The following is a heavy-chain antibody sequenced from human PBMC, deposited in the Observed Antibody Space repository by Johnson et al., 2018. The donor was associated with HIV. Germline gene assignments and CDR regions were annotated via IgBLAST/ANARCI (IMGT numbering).Heavy chain of an antibody. CDR1: GFTFSNAW. V-gene: IGHV3-15*01. Sequence: VQLVESGGGLVKPGGSLRLSCAASGFTFSNAWMSWVRQAPGKGLEWVGRIKSKTDGGTTDYAAPVKGRFTISRADSKNTLYLQMNSLRAEDTAVYYWARDRDNWESGDAFDLWGPGTMVTVSS. D-gene: IGHD1-1*01. J-gene: IGHJ3*01. CDR3: ARDRDNWESGDAFDL. CDR2: IKSKTDGGTT.